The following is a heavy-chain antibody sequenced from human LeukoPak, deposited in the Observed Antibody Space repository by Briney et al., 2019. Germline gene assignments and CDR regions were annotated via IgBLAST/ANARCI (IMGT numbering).Heavy chain of an antibody. CDR2: MSGSGGST. D-gene: IGHD6-19*01. Sequence: GGSLRLSCAASGFTFSSYAMSWVRQAPGKGLEWVSAMSGSGGSTYPADSVKGRFTISRDNSKNTLYLQMNSLRAEDTAVYYCAKHSSGWPSPFDSWGQGTLVTVSS. J-gene: IGHJ4*02. CDR1: GFTFSSYA. V-gene: IGHV3-23*01. CDR3: AKHSSGWPSPFDS.